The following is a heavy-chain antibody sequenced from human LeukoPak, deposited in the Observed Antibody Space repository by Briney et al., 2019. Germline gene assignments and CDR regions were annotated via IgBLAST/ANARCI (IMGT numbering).Heavy chain of an antibody. D-gene: IGHD3-22*01. V-gene: IGHV1-2*04. Sequence: GASVKVSCKASGYTFTGYYMHWVRQAPGQGLEWMGWINPNSGGTNYAQKFQGWVTMTRDASISTAYMELSRLRSDDTAVYYCARATYYYDSSGYSSFWGQGTLVTVSS. CDR3: ARATYYYDSSGYSSF. CDR2: INPNSGGT. J-gene: IGHJ4*02. CDR1: GYTFTGYY.